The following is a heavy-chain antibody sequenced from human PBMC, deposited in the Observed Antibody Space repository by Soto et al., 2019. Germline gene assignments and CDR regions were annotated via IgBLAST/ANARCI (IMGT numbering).Heavy chain of an antibody. J-gene: IGHJ4*02. Sequence: QVQLVQSGAELKKPGSSVNVSCAASGGTFKTYTINWVRQAPGQGLEWIGQIIPMYDSANYAQRFQGRVTISADKSTNIAYMELSGLRSEDTAVYYCATWRTYGGSYCFDYWGQGTLVSVSS. CDR2: IIPMYDSA. CDR1: GGTFKTYT. CDR3: ATWRTYGGSYCFDY. V-gene: IGHV1-69*06. D-gene: IGHD1-26*01.